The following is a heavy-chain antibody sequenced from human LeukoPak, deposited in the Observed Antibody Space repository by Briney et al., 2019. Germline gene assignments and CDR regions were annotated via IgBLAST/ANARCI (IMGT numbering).Heavy chain of an antibody. J-gene: IGHJ4*02. Sequence: QPGGSLRLSCAASGFTFSSYEVNWVRQAPGKRPEWISYISMGGNTMYYADSVKGRFTISRDNAKNSLYLQMHSLRVEDTAVYYCASGFSGTSYYFYYWGQGTLVSVSS. CDR1: GFTFSSYE. D-gene: IGHD2-2*01. V-gene: IGHV3-48*03. CDR3: ASGFSGTSYYFYY. CDR2: ISMGGNTM.